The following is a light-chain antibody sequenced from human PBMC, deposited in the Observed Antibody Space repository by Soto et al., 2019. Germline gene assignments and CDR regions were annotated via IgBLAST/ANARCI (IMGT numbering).Light chain of an antibody. CDR2: EVS. Sequence: QSALAQPASVSGSPGQSITTSCTGTSSDVGDYEYVSWYQQHPGKGPKLMIYEVSNRTSGVSNRFSGSKSGNTASLTISGLQAEDETEYFCSSYKRTSRVYVFGTGTKVTVL. V-gene: IGLV2-14*01. CDR1: SSDVGDYEY. CDR3: SSYKRTSRVYV. J-gene: IGLJ1*01.